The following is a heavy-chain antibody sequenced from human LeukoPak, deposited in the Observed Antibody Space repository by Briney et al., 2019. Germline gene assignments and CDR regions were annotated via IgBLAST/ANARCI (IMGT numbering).Heavy chain of an antibody. CDR1: SGSFSGYY. D-gene: IGHD6-6*01. CDR3: TRGSRGGAARPGDLRHRYYYYYGMDV. J-gene: IGHJ6*02. V-gene: IGHV4-34*01. CDR2: INHSGST. Sequence: PSETLSLTCAVYSGSFSGYYWSWIRQPPGKGLEWIGEINHSGSTNYNPSLKSRVTISVDTSKNQFSLNLSSVTAADTAVYYCTRGSRGGAARPGDLRHRYYYYYGMDVWGQGTTVTVSS.